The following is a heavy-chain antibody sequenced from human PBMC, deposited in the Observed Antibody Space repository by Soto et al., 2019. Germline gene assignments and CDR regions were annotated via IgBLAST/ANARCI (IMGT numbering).Heavy chain of an antibody. J-gene: IGHJ4*02. CDR3: ARGTGYYPPFDY. V-gene: IGHV1-18*01. Sequence: ASVKVSCKASGYTFTSYGISWVRQAPGQVLEWMGWISAYNGNTNYAQKLQGRVTITRDTSASTAYMELSSLRSEDTAVYYCARGTGYYPPFDYWGQGTLVTVSS. CDR2: ISAYNGNT. CDR1: GYTFTSYG. D-gene: IGHD3-9*01.